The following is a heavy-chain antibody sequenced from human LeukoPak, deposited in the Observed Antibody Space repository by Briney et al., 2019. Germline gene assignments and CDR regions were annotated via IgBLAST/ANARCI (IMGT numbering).Heavy chain of an antibody. CDR1: GYSFTSYW. CDR2: IYPGDSDT. V-gene: IGHV5-51*01. D-gene: IGHD1-26*01. CDR3: ARSPSRYSGSYFPFDY. J-gene: IGHJ4*02. Sequence: GESLKISCKGSGYSFTSYWIGWVRQMPGKGLEWIGIIYPGDSDTRYSPSFQGQVTISADKSISTAYLQWSSLKASDTAMYYCARSPSRYSGSYFPFDYWGQGTLVTVSS.